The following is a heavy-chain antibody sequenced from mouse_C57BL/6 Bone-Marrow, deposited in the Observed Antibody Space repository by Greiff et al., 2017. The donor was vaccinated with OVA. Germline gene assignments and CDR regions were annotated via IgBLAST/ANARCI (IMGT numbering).Heavy chain of an antibody. D-gene: IGHD2-4*01. CDR2: IDPSDSET. Sequence: QVQLQQPGAELVRPGSSVKLSCKASGYTFTSYWMHWVKQRPIQGLEWIGNIDPSDSETHYNQKFKDKATLTVDKSSSTAYMQLSSLTSEDSAVYYCAHDGIDYDDGGGYFDVWGTGTTVTVSS. CDR3: AHDGIDYDDGGGYFDV. J-gene: IGHJ1*03. V-gene: IGHV1-52*01. CDR1: GYTFTSYW.